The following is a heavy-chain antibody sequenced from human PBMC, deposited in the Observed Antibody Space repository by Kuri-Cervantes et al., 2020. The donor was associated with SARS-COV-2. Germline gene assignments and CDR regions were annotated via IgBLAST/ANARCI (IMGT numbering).Heavy chain of an antibody. CDR1: GFTFSSYW. CDR2: INSDGSST. J-gene: IGHJ3*02. Sequence: GESLKISCAASGFTFSSYWMHWVRQAPGKGLVWVSRINSDGSSTSYADSVKGRFTISRDNAKNTLYLQMNSLRAEDTAVYYCARDRSYTFTYYYDSSGYYYAFDIWGQGTMVTVSS. D-gene: IGHD3-22*01. CDR3: ARDRSYTFTYYYDSSGYYYAFDI. V-gene: IGHV3-74*01.